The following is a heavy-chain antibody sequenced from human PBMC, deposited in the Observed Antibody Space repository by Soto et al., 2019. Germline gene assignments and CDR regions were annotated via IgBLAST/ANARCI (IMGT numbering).Heavy chain of an antibody. D-gene: IGHD3-10*01. V-gene: IGHV1-46*01. Sequence: ASVKVSCKAPGYTFTNYYMHWVRQAPGQGLEWMGIIYPSGGSTRNAQKFQGRVTMTRDTSTSTVYMELSSLRSEDTAVYYCARDFSGPMDYWGRGTLVTVSS. J-gene: IGHJ4*02. CDR3: ARDFSGPMDY. CDR1: GYTFTNYY. CDR2: IYPSGGST.